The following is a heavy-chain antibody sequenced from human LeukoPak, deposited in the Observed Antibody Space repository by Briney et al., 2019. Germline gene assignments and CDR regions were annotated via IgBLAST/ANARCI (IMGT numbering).Heavy chain of an antibody. CDR3: ARRDSRGFSFDY. J-gene: IGHJ4*02. Sequence: PSETLSLTCTVSGGSVSSGSYYWSWIRQPPGKGLEWIGYIYYSGSTNYNPSLKSRVTISVDTSKNQFSLKLSSVTAADTAMYYCARRDSRGFSFDYWGQGTLVTVSS. V-gene: IGHV4-61*01. D-gene: IGHD3-22*01. CDR1: GGSVSSGSYY. CDR2: IYYSGST.